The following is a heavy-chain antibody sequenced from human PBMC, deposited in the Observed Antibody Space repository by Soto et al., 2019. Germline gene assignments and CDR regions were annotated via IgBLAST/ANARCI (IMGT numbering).Heavy chain of an antibody. CDR3: ARGPGPRAAPGAFDI. Sequence: SETLSLTCAVYGGSFSGYYWSWIRQPPGKGLEWIWEINHIGSTNYKPSLKNRVTISVDTSKNQFSLKLISVTAADTAVYYCARGPGPRAAPGAFDIWGQGTMVTVSS. D-gene: IGHD6-6*01. J-gene: IGHJ3*02. CDR1: GGSFSGYY. CDR2: INHIGST. V-gene: IGHV4-34*01.